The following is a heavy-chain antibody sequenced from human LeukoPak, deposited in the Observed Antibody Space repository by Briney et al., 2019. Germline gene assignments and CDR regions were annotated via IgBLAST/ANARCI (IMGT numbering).Heavy chain of an antibody. CDR2: ISGSGGST. CDR1: GFTFSSYA. V-gene: IGHV3-23*01. CDR3: AKAKIAVAAGYYFDY. D-gene: IGHD6-19*01. Sequence: GGSLRLSCAVSGFTFSSYAMSWVRQAPGKGLEWVPAISGSGGSTYYADSVKGRFTISRDNSKNTLYLQMNSLRAEDTAVYYCAKAKIAVAAGYYFDYWGQGTLVTVSS. J-gene: IGHJ4*02.